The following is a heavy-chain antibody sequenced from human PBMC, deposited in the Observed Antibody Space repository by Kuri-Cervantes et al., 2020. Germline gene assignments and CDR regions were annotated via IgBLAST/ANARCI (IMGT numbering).Heavy chain of an antibody. J-gene: IGHJ4*02. CDR2: ISHDGGNE. Sequence: GESLKISCAVPGFIFSDYAMHWVRQAPGKGPEWVAVISHDGGNEYYTDSVKGRFTISRDNSKNTLYLQMNSLRAEDTAVYYCARGDYYGSGSYYTPLDYWGQGTLVTVSS. CDR3: ARGDYYGSGSYYTPLDY. D-gene: IGHD3-10*01. V-gene: IGHV3-30*03. CDR1: GFIFSDYA.